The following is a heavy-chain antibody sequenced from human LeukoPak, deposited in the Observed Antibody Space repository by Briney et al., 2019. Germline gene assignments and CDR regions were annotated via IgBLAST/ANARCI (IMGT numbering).Heavy chain of an antibody. CDR1: GYIFISYY. CDR2: INPSDGSA. Sequence: APVKVSFTASGYIFISYYIHWVRQAPGQGLEWMGVINPSDGSANYAQKFQGRVTMTRDTSTRTIYMQLSSLRSEDTAVYYCARDVAREFDYWGQGALVTVSS. J-gene: IGHJ4*02. CDR3: ARDVAREFDY. V-gene: IGHV1-46*01. D-gene: IGHD5-24*01.